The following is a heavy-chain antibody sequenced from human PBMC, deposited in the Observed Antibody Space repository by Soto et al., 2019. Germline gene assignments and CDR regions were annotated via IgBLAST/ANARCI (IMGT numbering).Heavy chain of an antibody. D-gene: IGHD1-1*01. CDR2: ISAHNDNT. V-gene: IGHV1-18*01. Sequence: QVHLVQSGAEVRKPGASVKVSCKGSGYTFTTYGITWARQAPAQGLEWMGWISAHNDNTNYAQKVQGRVTVTRDTSTSTAYMELRNLRSDDTAVYYCARGRYGDYWGQGALVTVSS. J-gene: IGHJ4*02. CDR1: GYTFTTYG. CDR3: ARGRYGDY.